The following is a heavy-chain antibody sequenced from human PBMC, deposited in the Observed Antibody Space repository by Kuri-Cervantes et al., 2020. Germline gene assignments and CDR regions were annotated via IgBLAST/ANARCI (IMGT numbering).Heavy chain of an antibody. Sequence: GGSLRLSCAASGFTFSNAWMSWVRQAPGKGLEWVGRIKSKTDGGTTGYAAPVKGRFTISRDDSKNTLYLQMNSLKTEDTAVYYCTTDRYYYVAIYYFDYWGQGTLVTVSS. CDR1: GFTFSNAW. V-gene: IGHV3-15*01. J-gene: IGHJ4*02. D-gene: IGHD3-10*02. CDR3: TTDRYYYVAIYYFDY. CDR2: IKSKTDGGTT.